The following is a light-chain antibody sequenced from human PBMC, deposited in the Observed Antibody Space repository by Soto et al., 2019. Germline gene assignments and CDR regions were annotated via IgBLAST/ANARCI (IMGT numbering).Light chain of an antibody. Sequence: QSVLTQPVSVSGSPGQSITMSCTGTSSDVGAYNYVYWYRQHPGKAPKLIIYDVSNRPSGVSNRFSGSKSGNTASLIISGLQAEDEADYYCTSYTSSSGYVFGTGTKLTV. CDR2: DVS. CDR3: TSYTSSSGYV. CDR1: SSDVGAYNY. J-gene: IGLJ1*01. V-gene: IGLV2-14*01.